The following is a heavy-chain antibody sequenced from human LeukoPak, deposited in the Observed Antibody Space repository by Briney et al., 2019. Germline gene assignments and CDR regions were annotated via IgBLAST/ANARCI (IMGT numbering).Heavy chain of an antibody. V-gene: IGHV4-61*02. CDR1: GGSISSGSYD. CDR2: ISTSGST. D-gene: IGHD2-15*01. Sequence: SETLSLTCTVSGGSISSGSYDWRWIRQPSGKGLEWIGRISTSGSTNYNPSLKSRVTISVDTSKNQFSLKLSSVTAADTAVYYCARVGYCSGGNCEIWGQGTLVTVSS. J-gene: IGHJ4*02. CDR3: ARVGYCSGGNCEI.